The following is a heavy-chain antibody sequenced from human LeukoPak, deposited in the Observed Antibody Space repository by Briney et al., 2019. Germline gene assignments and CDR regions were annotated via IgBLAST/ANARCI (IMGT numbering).Heavy chain of an antibody. Sequence: SETLSLTCTVSGGSISSSSYYWGWIRQPPGKGLEGIGSIYYSGSTYYNPSLKSRVTISVDTSKNQFSLKLSSVTAADTAVYYCAKEPFLEWLGNDAFDIWGQGTMVTVSS. CDR3: AKEPFLEWLGNDAFDI. V-gene: IGHV4-39*07. D-gene: IGHD3-3*01. J-gene: IGHJ3*02. CDR1: GGSISSSSYY. CDR2: IYYSGST.